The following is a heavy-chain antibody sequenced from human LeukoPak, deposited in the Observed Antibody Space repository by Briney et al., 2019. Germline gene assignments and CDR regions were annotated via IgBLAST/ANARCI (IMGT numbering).Heavy chain of an antibody. CDR3: ARVSRGQWLVYYFDY. D-gene: IGHD6-19*01. V-gene: IGHV3-23*01. Sequence: GGSLRLSCAASGFTFSSYGMSWVRQAPGKGLEWVSAISGSGGTTYYADSVKGRFTISRDNSKNTLHLQMNSLRVEDTAVYYCARVSRGQWLVYYFDYWGQGTLVTVSS. CDR2: ISGSGGTT. J-gene: IGHJ4*02. CDR1: GFTFSSYG.